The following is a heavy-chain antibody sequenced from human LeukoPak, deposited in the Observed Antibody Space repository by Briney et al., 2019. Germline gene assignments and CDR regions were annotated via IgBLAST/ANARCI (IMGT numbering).Heavy chain of an antibody. Sequence: ASVKVSCKASGYTFTSYDINWVRQATGQGLELMGWINPNSVNTGYAQQFHARVTMTRNTSISTAYMELSSLRSEDTAVYYCARGLKLITMVRGVIIGPPGYWGQGTLVTVSS. CDR3: ARGLKLITMVRGVIIGPPGY. V-gene: IGHV1-8*01. J-gene: IGHJ4*02. CDR1: GYTFTSYD. CDR2: INPNSVNT. D-gene: IGHD3-10*01.